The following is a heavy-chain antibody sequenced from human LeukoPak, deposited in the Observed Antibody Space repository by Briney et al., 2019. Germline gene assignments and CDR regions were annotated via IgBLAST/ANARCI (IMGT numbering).Heavy chain of an antibody. V-gene: IGHV3-11*01. Sequence: KPGGSLRLSCAASGFTFSDSFMNWIRQAPGKGLEWLSYISHSGSNLDYAESVRGRFTVSRDNANHSLYLQINSLRAEDTAVYYCARGGSSGVPDYWGQGTLVTVSS. CDR1: GFTFSDSF. CDR3: ARGGSSGVPDY. CDR2: ISHSGSNL. D-gene: IGHD2-15*01. J-gene: IGHJ4*02.